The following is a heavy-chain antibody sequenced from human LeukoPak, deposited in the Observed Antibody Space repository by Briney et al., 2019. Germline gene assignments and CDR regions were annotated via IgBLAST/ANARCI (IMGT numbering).Heavy chain of an antibody. J-gene: IGHJ4*02. D-gene: IGHD2/OR15-2a*01. CDR3: ARDKGTTSNDY. CDR1: GFTFSSYS. V-gene: IGHV3-21*01. Sequence: GGSLRLSCAASGFTFSSYSMNWVRQAPGKGLEWVSSISSSGSYIYYADSVKGRFTISRDNAKNSLYLQMNSLRAEDTAVYYCARDKGTTSNDYWGQGTLVTVSS. CDR2: ISSSGSYI.